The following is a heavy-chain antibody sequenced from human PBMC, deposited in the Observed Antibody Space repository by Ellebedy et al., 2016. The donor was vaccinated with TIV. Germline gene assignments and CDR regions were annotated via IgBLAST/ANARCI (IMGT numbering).Heavy chain of an antibody. Sequence: SETLSLXCTVSGGSISSYYWSWIRQPPGKGLKWIGYIYYSGSTNYNPSLKSRVTISVDTSKNQFSLKLSSVTAADTAVYYCARGGYDFWRDVGYYMDVWGKGTTVTVSS. D-gene: IGHD3-3*01. CDR1: GGSISSYY. CDR3: ARGGYDFWRDVGYYMDV. V-gene: IGHV4-59*01. J-gene: IGHJ6*03. CDR2: IYYSGST.